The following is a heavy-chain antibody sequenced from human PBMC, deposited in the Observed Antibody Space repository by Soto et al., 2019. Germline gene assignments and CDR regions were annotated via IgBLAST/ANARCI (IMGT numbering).Heavy chain of an antibody. CDR2: ISYDGSNK. J-gene: IGHJ4*02. Sequence: GGSLRLSCAASGFTFSSYGMHWVRQAPGKGLEWVAVISYDGSNKYYADSVKGRFTISRDNSKNTLYLQMNSLRAEDTAVYYCAKEKQGGSYYDDYFDYWGQGTLDTVSS. CDR1: GFTFSSYG. D-gene: IGHD1-26*01. CDR3: AKEKQGGSYYDDYFDY. V-gene: IGHV3-30*18.